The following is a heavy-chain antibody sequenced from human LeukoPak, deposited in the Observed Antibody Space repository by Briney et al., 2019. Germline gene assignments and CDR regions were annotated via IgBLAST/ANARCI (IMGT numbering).Heavy chain of an antibody. CDR2: IYYSGST. J-gene: IGHJ4*02. CDR1: GGSISSSSYY. D-gene: IGHD1-7*01. Sequence: PSETLSLTCTVSGGSISSSSYYWGWIRQPPGKGLEWIGSIYYSGSTYYNPSLKSRVTISVDTSKNQFSLKLSSVTAADTAVYYCARLGPGTTDYWGQGTLVTVSS. CDR3: ARLGPGTTDY. V-gene: IGHV4-39*07.